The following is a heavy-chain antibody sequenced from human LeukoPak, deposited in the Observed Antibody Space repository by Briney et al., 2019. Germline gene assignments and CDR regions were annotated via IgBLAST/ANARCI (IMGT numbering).Heavy chain of an antibody. Sequence: SETLSLTCTVSGGSFSGYYWSWIRQPPGKGLEWIGEINHSGSTNYNPSLKSRVTISVDTSKNQFSLKLSSVTAADTAVYYCASTIAAAAPDYWGQGTLVTVSS. D-gene: IGHD6-13*01. CDR3: ASTIAAAAPDY. CDR1: GGSFSGYY. CDR2: INHSGST. J-gene: IGHJ4*02. V-gene: IGHV4-34*01.